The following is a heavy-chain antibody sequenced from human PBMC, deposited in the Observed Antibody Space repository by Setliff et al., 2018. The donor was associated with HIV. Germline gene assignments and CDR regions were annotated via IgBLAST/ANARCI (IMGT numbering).Heavy chain of an antibody. D-gene: IGHD2-15*01. J-gene: IGHJ6*01. CDR3: ARDSRDIVVVIAPEPERSSYYGMDV. V-gene: IGHV1-69*13. Sequence: GASVKVSCKASGDTFNSHAISWVRQAPGQGLEWRGGIIPIFGTPNYAQKFKGRLTITADESTSTVYMELSSVRSEDTAVYYCARDSRDIVVVIAPEPERSSYYGMDVWGEGTTVTVAS. CDR1: GDTFNSHA. CDR2: IIPIFGTP.